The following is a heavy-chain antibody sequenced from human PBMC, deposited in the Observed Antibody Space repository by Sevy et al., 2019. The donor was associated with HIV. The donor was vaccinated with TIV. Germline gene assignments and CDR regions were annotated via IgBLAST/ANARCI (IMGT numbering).Heavy chain of an antibody. CDR1: GGSISSGSYY. J-gene: IGHJ4*02. CDR3: ARGGYYFHY. D-gene: IGHD1-26*01. V-gene: IGHV4-61*02. Sequence: SETLSLTCTVSGGSISSGSYYWSWIRQPAGKGLEWIGRIYTSGSTNYNPSLKSRVTMSVDTSKNQFSLKLSSVTAADTAVYYCARGGYYFHYWGQGTLVTVSS. CDR2: IYTSGST.